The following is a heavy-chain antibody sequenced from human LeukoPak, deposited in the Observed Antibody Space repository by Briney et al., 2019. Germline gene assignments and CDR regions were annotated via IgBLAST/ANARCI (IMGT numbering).Heavy chain of an antibody. CDR1: GGSISSGGYY. Sequence: SQTLSLTCIVSGGSISSGGYYWSWIRQPPGKGLECIGYINPSGSTSYNPSLKSRVTISVDRSKNQFSLKLSSVTAADTAVYYCARGRVYYYGSGSPYNWFDPWGQGTLVTVSS. CDR2: INPSGST. V-gene: IGHV4-30-2*01. J-gene: IGHJ5*02. D-gene: IGHD3-10*01. CDR3: ARGRVYYYGSGSPYNWFDP.